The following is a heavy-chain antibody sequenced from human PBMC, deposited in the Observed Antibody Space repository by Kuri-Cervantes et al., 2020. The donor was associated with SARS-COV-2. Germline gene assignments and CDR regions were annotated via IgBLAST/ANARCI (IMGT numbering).Heavy chain of an antibody. CDR1: GFNFSNYW. J-gene: IGHJ5*02. V-gene: IGHV3-7*05. Sequence: GESLKISCAASGFNFSNYWMNWVRQPKGKGLEWVAKVKADGSETYYADSVKGRFIVSRDNVKKSLDLQMNSLRLEDTAIYYCARDKFGTYDHDGGGYYTSSDHWFDHWGQGTRVTVSS. CDR3: ARDKFGTYDHDGGGYYTSSDHWFDH. D-gene: IGHD3-22*01. CDR2: VKADGSET.